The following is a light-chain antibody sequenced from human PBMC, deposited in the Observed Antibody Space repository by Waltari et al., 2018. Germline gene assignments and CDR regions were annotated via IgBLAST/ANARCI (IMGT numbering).Light chain of an antibody. CDR2: GAS. Sequence: DIQMTQSPSSLSASIGATITVTCRPSQNIRTYLNWYQQKPAKAPKLLIFGASTLPRGVPSRFSGSASGTEFTLTVTNLQPDDFATYFCQQSFSSPWTFGQGTTV. J-gene: IGKJ1*01. CDR1: QNIRTY. V-gene: IGKV1-39*01. CDR3: QQSFSSPWT.